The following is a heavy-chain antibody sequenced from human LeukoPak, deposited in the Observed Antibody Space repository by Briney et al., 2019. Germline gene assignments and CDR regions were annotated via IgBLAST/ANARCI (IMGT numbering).Heavy chain of an antibody. CDR1: GFTFSSYS. Sequence: PGRSLRLSCAASGFTFSSYSMNWVRQAPGKGLEWVSSISSSSSYIYYADSVKGRFTISRDNAKNSLYLQMNSLRAEDTAVYYCAREGDSGSYYHFDYWGQGTLVTVXS. D-gene: IGHD1-26*01. CDR3: AREGDSGSYYHFDY. J-gene: IGHJ4*02. CDR2: ISSSSSYI. V-gene: IGHV3-21*01.